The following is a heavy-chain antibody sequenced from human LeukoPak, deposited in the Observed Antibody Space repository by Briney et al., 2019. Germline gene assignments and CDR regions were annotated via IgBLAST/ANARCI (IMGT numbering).Heavy chain of an antibody. CDR1: GFTFSDYY. D-gene: IGHD1-26*01. V-gene: IGHV3-23*01. J-gene: IGHJ5*02. CDR2: ISGSGGST. CDR3: AKVRRYAGATFWA. Sequence: GSLRLSCAASGFTFSDYYMSWVRQAPGKGLEWVSAISGSGGSTYYADSVKGRFTISRDNSKNMLYLQMNSLRAEDTAVYYCAKVRRYAGATFWAWGQGTLVTVSS.